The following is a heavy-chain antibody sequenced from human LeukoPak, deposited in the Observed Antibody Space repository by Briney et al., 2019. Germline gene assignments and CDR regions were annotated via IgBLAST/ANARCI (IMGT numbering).Heavy chain of an antibody. CDR1: GFTFGDYA. CDR3: TYADYVPRDFDY. CDR2: IRSKAYGGTT. Sequence: GGSLRLSCTASGFTFGDYAMSWVRQAPGKGLEWVGFIRSKAYGGTTEYAASVKGRFTISRDDSKSIAYLQMNSLKTEDTAVYYCTYADYVPRDFDYWGQGTLVTVSS. J-gene: IGHJ4*02. V-gene: IGHV3-49*04. D-gene: IGHD4-17*01.